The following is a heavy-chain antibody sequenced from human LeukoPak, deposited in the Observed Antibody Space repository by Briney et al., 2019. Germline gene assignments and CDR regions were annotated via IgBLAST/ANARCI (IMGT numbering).Heavy chain of an antibody. Sequence: SETLSLTCAVYGGSFSGYYWSWIRQPPGKGLEWIGEINHSGSTNYNPSLKSRVTISVDTSKNQFSLKLSSVTAADTAVYYCARGRYSYGPDYWGQGTLVTVPS. V-gene: IGHV4-34*01. CDR1: GGSFSGYY. CDR2: INHSGST. CDR3: ARGRYSYGPDY. D-gene: IGHD5-18*01. J-gene: IGHJ4*02.